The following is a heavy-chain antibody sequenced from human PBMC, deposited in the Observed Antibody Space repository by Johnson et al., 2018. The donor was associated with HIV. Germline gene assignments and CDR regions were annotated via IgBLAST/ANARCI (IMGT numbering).Heavy chain of an antibody. Sequence: VQLVESGGGVVQPGRSLRLSCAASGFTFSSYGMHWVRQAPGKGLEWVAVISYDGSNKYYADSVKGRFTISRDNSKNTLYLQMNSLRAEETAVYYCAKEASGWYHAGDAFDIWGQGTMVTVSS. J-gene: IGHJ3*02. CDR1: GFTFSSYG. CDR2: ISYDGSNK. V-gene: IGHV3-30*18. CDR3: AKEASGWYHAGDAFDI. D-gene: IGHD6-19*01.